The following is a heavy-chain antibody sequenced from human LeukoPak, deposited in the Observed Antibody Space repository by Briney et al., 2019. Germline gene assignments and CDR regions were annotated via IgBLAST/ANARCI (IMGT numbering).Heavy chain of an antibody. V-gene: IGHV1-24*01. CDR1: GYTLTELS. Sequence: ASVKVSCKVSGYTLTELSMHWVRQAPGKGLEGMGGFDPEDGETIYAQKFQGRVTMTEDTSTDTAYMELSSLRSEDTAVYYCATIHYYDSSGYHLFDYWGQGTLVTVSS. D-gene: IGHD3-22*01. CDR2: FDPEDGET. J-gene: IGHJ4*02. CDR3: ATIHYYDSSGYHLFDY.